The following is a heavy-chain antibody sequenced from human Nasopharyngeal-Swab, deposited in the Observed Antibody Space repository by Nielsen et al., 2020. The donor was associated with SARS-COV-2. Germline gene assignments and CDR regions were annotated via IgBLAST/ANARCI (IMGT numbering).Heavy chain of an antibody. CDR2: ISAYNGNT. V-gene: IGHV1-18*01. CDR3: ARDAWGSGWFVDAFDI. Sequence: GESLKISCKGSGYSFTSYGISWVRQAPGQGLEWMGWISAYNGNTNYAQKLQGRVTMTTDTSTSTAYMELRSLRSDDTAVYYCARDAWGSGWFVDAFDIWGQGTMVTVSS. J-gene: IGHJ3*02. CDR1: GYSFTSYG. D-gene: IGHD6-19*01.